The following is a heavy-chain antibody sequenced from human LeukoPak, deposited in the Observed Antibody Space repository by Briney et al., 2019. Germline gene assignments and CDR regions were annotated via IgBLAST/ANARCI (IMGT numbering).Heavy chain of an antibody. J-gene: IGHJ4*02. V-gene: IGHV3-74*01. CDR2: INSGGTVT. CDR3: AKDLGDILTGYYEN. D-gene: IGHD3-9*01. Sequence: PGGSLRLSCAASGFTFSDFWMHWVRQAPGKGLVWVSRINSGGTVTNYADSVKGRLTISRDNAKNSLYLQMNSLRAEDTALYYCAKDLGDILTGYYENWGQGTLVTVSS. CDR1: GFTFSDFW.